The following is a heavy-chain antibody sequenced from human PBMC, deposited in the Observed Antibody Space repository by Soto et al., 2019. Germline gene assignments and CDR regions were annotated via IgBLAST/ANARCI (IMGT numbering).Heavy chain of an antibody. Sequence: EVQLVESGGGSVQPGGSLRLSCAASGFTLSSRSMNWVRQAPGKGLEWVAYISGSSTTIYYADSVKGRFTISRDNAKKAVYLQMNSLRDEDTAVYYCARGGYHGSGSYSSDYWGQGTLVTVSS. V-gene: IGHV3-48*02. CDR3: ARGGYHGSGSYSSDY. CDR2: ISGSSTTI. D-gene: IGHD3-10*01. CDR1: GFTLSSRS. J-gene: IGHJ4*02.